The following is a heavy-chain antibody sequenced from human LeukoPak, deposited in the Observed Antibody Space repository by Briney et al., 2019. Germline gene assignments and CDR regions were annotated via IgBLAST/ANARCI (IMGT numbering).Heavy chain of an antibody. CDR3: ARAFNVLLIDY. CDR2: IYYSGST. V-gene: IGHV4-39*07. Sequence: SETLSLTCTVSGGSISSSSYYWGWIRQPPGKGLEWIGSIYYSGSTYYSPSLKSRVTISVDTSKNQFSLKLSSVTAADTAVYYCARAFNVLLIDYWGQGTLVTVSS. CDR1: GGSISSSSYY. D-gene: IGHD3-10*01. J-gene: IGHJ4*02.